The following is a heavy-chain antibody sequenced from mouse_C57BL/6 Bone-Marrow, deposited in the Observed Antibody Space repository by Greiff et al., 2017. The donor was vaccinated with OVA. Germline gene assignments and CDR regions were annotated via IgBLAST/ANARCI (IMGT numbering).Heavy chain of an antibody. J-gene: IGHJ4*01. CDR3: ATPRGQLRPSAIDY. Sequence: QVQLQQSGPGLVQPSQSLSITCTVSGFSLTSYGVHWVRQSPGKGLAWLGVIWRGGSTDYNAAFMSRLSITKDNSKSQVFFKLNRLQAADPAIYYCATPRGQLRPSAIDYWGQGPSVPVSS. D-gene: IGHD3-1*01. CDR2: IWRGGST. V-gene: IGHV2-5*01. CDR1: GFSLTSYG.